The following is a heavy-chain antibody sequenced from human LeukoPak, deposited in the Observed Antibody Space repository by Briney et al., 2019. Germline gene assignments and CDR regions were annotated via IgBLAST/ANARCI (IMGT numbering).Heavy chain of an antibody. CDR2: ISWNSGSI. V-gene: IGHV3-9*01. CDR3: AKDYGSGTPLYWYFDL. Sequence: GRSLRLSCAASGFTFDDYAMHWVRQAPGKGLEWVSGISWNSGSIGYADSVKGRFTISRDNARNSLYLQMNSLRAEDTALYYCAKDYGSGTPLYWYFDLWGRGTLVTVSS. J-gene: IGHJ2*01. D-gene: IGHD3-10*01. CDR1: GFTFDDYA.